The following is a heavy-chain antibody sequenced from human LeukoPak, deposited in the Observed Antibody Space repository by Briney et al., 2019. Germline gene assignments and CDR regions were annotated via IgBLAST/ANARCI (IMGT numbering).Heavy chain of an antibody. V-gene: IGHV3-23*01. J-gene: IGHJ4*02. CDR2: ITASGDNT. D-gene: IGHD6-13*01. Sequence: PGGSLRLSCAASGFTFGSNVMSWVRQAPGKGLEWVSAITASGDNTYYADSVKGRLTISIDNSKNTLYLQMSSLRAEDTAVYYCAKQGYSSWYEYWGQGTLVTVSS. CDR1: GFTFGSNV. CDR3: AKQGYSSWYEY.